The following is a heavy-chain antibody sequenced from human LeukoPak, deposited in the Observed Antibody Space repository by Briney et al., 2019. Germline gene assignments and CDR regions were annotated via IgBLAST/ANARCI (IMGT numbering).Heavy chain of an antibody. D-gene: IGHD6-19*01. Sequence: ASVKVSCKASGYTFTGYYMHWVRQAPGQGREWMGWINPNSGGTNYAQKFQGRVTMTRDTSISTAYMELSRLRSDDTAVYYCASMMGIAVAGTSPFDYWGQGTLVTVSS. CDR2: INPNSGGT. CDR1: GYTFTGYY. V-gene: IGHV1-2*02. CDR3: ASMMGIAVAGTSPFDY. J-gene: IGHJ4*02.